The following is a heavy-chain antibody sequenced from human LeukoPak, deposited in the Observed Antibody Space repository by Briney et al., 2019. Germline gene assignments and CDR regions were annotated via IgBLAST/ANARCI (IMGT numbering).Heavy chain of an antibody. J-gene: IGHJ4*02. CDR2: IYPRDGST. Sequence: ASVKVSCKASGYTFTSNYIHWVRQAPGQGLEWMGMIYPRDGSTSYAQKFQGRVTVTRNTSTSTVHMELSGLRSEDTAVYYCARDQEGLDYWGQGTLVTVSS. V-gene: IGHV1-46*01. CDR1: GYTFTSNY. CDR3: ARDQEGLDY.